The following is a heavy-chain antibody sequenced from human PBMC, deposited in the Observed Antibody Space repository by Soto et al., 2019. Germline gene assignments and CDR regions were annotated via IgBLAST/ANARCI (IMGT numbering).Heavy chain of an antibody. D-gene: IGHD4-17*01. CDR2: ISSSDINI. J-gene: IGHJ4*02. Sequence: EVQLVESGGGLIQPGGSLRLSCAASGFTFSSYSMNWVRQAPGKGLEWISYISSSDINIYYADSVKGRFTISRDIAKNSLYLQMNSLRAEDTAVYYCARDYGDYVPRNAYWGQGTLVTVSS. CDR3: ARDYGDYVPRNAY. CDR1: GFTFSSYS. V-gene: IGHV3-48*01.